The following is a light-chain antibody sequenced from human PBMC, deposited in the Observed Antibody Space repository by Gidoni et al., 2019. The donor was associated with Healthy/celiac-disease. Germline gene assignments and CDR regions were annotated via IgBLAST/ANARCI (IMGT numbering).Light chain of an antibody. CDR3: QQYNSYWT. CDR1: PSISSW. J-gene: IGKJ1*01. CDR2: KAS. V-gene: IGKV1-5*03. Sequence: DIQMTQSPSTLSASVGDRVTITCRASPSISSWLAWYQQKPGKAPKLLIYKASSLESGFPSRFSGSGSGTEFTLTISSLQPDDFATYYCQQYNSYWTFGQXTKVEIK.